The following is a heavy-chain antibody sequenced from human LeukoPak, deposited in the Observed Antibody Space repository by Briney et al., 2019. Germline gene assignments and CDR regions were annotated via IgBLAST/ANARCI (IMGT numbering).Heavy chain of an antibody. V-gene: IGHV3-66*01. D-gene: IGHD3-10*01. CDR3: ARELLNDAFDI. CDR2: IYSGGST. Sequence: GSLRLSCAASGFTVSSNYMSWVRQAPGKGLEWVSVIYSGGSTYYADSVKGRFTISRDNSKNTLYLQMNSLRAEDTAVYYCARELLNDAFDIWGQGTMVTVSS. CDR1: GFTVSSNY. J-gene: IGHJ3*02.